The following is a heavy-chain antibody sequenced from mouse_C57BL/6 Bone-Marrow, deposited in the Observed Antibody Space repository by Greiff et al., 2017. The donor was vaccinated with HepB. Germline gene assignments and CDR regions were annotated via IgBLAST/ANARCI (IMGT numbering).Heavy chain of an antibody. D-gene: IGHD1-1*01. J-gene: IGHJ1*03. CDR1: GYTFTSYW. CDR3: ARDGSSFYWYFDV. V-gene: IGHV1-55*01. Sequence: QVQLQQSGAELVKPGASVKMSCKASGYTFTSYWITWVKQRPGQGLEWIEDIYPGSGSTNYNEKFKSKATLTVDTSSSTAYMQLSSLTSEDSAVYYCARDGSSFYWYFDVWGTGTTVTVSS. CDR2: IYPGSGST.